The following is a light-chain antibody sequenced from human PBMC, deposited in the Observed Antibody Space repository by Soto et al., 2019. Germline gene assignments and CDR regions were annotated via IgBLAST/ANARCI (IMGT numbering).Light chain of an antibody. CDR2: EVS. V-gene: IGLV2-14*01. Sequence: QSALTQPASVSGSPGQSITISCTGTSSDVGGYKYVSWYQQYPGKAPKLMIYEVSNRPSGVSNRFSGSKSDNTASLTISGLQAEDEADYYCSSYTSSSPCVFGTGTKLTVL. CDR3: SSYTSSSPCV. CDR1: SSDVGGYKY. J-gene: IGLJ1*01.